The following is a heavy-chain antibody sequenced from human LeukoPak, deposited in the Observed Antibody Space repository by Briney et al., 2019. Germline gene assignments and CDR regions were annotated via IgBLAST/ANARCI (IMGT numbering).Heavy chain of an antibody. CDR2: IWYDGSTK. CDR1: GFTLSSHG. Sequence: PGGSLRLSCAASGFTLSSHGMHWVRQAPGRGLEWVAVIWYDGSTKYYAGSVKGRFTISRGISKNTLSLQMSSLRAEDTATYYCTKNVPGRAIDYWGQGTLVTVSS. J-gene: IGHJ4*02. V-gene: IGHV3-33*06. D-gene: IGHD2-15*01. CDR3: TKNVPGRAIDY.